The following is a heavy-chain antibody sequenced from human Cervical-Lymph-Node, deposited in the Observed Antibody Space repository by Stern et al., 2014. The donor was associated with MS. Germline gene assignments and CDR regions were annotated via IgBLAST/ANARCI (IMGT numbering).Heavy chain of an antibody. CDR2: ISYDGSNA. J-gene: IGHJ4*02. V-gene: IGHV3-30*18. CDR3: AKDRGMIVVVTYSLDS. D-gene: IGHD3-22*01. Sequence: VQLVQSGGIVVQPGRSLRLSCVASGFSFSSYGMHWVRQAPGKGLEWVADISYDGSNAYYADSVKGRFTISRDNSKNTLYLQLNSLRAEDTAVYFCAKDRGMIVVVTYSLDSWGQGTLVTVSS. CDR1: GFSFSSYG.